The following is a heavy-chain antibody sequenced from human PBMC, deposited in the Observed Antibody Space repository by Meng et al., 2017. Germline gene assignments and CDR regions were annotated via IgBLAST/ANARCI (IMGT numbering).Heavy chain of an antibody. V-gene: IGHV1-69*01. D-gene: IGHD5-24*01. J-gene: IGHJ4*02. CDR3: ARGGDGYNFYYFDY. Sequence: VLLVQLGVEVKKPGSSVKVYCKASGGTFSSYAISWVRQAPGQGLERMGGIIPIFGTANYAQKFQGRVTITADESTSTAYMELSSLRSEDTAVYYCARGGDGYNFYYFDYWGQGTLVTVSS. CDR1: GGTFSSYA. CDR2: IIPIFGTA.